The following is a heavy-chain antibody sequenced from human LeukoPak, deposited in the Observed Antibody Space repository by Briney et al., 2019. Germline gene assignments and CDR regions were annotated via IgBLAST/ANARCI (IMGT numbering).Heavy chain of an antibody. CDR2: IYSGGNT. Sequence: SETLSLTCTVSGGPINNYYWSWIRQPAGKGLEWIGRIYSGGNTNYNPSLKSRVTMSLDTSKNQFSLKLTSVTAADTAVYYCARDPNSALWGQGTLVTVSS. CDR3: ARDPNSAL. J-gene: IGHJ4*02. D-gene: IGHD4-23*01. V-gene: IGHV4-4*07. CDR1: GGPINNYY.